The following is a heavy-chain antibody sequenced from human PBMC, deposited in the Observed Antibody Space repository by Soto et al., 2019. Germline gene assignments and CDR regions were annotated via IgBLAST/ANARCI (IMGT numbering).Heavy chain of an antibody. CDR2: INPNSGGT. CDR1: GYTFTGYY. V-gene: IGHV1-2*04. J-gene: IGHJ6*03. CDR3: ASGQGYISSYGYYYMDV. Sequence: QVQLVQSGAEVKKPGASVKVSCKASGYTFTGYYMHWVRQAPGQGLEWMGWINPNSGGTNYAQKCQGWVTMTRDTSISTAYMELSRLRSDDTAVYYCASGQGYISSYGYYYMDVWGKGTTVTVSS. D-gene: IGHD6-6*01.